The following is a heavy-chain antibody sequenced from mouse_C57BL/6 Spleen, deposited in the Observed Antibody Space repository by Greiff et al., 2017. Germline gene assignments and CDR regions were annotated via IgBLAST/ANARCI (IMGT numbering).Heavy chain of an antibody. CDR2: ISDGGSYT. J-gene: IGHJ4*01. V-gene: IGHV5-4*01. Sequence: EVQGVESGGGLVKPGGSLKLSCAASGFTFSSYAMSWVRQTPEKRLEWVATISDGGSYTYYPDNVKGRFTISRDNAKNNLYLQMSHLKSEDTATYHCGREGDWGYAMDYWGQGTSVTVSS. D-gene: IGHD4-1*01. CDR1: GFTFSSYA. CDR3: GREGDWGYAMDY.